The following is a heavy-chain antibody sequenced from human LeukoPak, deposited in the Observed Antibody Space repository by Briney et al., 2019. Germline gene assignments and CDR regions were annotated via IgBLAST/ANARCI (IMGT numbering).Heavy chain of an antibody. CDR1: GFTFSSYS. CDR2: ISSSSSYI. CDR3: ARDFQGAFDI. J-gene: IGHJ3*02. Sequence: PRGSLRLSCAASGFTFSSYSMNWVRQAPGKGLEWVSSISSSSSYIYYADSVKGRFTISRDNAKNSLYLQMNSLRAEDTAVYYCARDFQGAFDIWGQGTMVTVSS. V-gene: IGHV3-21*01.